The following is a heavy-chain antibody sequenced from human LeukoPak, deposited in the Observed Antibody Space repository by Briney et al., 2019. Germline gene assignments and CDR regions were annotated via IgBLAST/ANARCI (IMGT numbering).Heavy chain of an antibody. CDR1: GFTFSSYA. D-gene: IGHD1-26*01. J-gene: IGHJ3*02. V-gene: IGHV3-30*04. CDR3: ARGGRVWPAYDAFYI. Sequence: GRSLRLSCAASGFTFSSYAMHWVRQAPGKGLEWVAVISYDGSNKYYADSVKGRFTISRDNSKNTLYLQMNSLRAEDTAVYYCARGGRVWPAYDAFYIWGQGTMVTVSS. CDR2: ISYDGSNK.